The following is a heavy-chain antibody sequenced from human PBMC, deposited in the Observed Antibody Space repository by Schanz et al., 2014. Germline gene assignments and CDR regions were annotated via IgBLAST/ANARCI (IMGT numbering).Heavy chain of an antibody. Sequence: QVHLVQSGAEVKRPGASVKVSCKASEYSFTSYSMHWVRQAPGQRLEWMGWISVYNHNKEYDQKFQGRVTMTTDTSTSTAYMALTDLRSDDTAVYYGARSAGSDFWNDYYTRFDYWGQGTLVTVSS. J-gene: IGHJ4*02. V-gene: IGHV1-3*01. CDR3: ARSAGSDFWNDYYTRFDY. CDR1: EYSFTSYS. CDR2: ISVYNHNK. D-gene: IGHD3-3*01.